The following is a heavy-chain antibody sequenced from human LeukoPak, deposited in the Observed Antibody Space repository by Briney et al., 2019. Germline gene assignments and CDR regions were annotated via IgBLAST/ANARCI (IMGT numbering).Heavy chain of an antibody. Sequence: GGSLRLSCSASGFTFSSYAMHWVRQAPGKGLEWVAVISYDGSNKYYTDSVRGRFTISRDNSKNTLYLQMDSLRAEDTAVYYCAKVQEMGTILPPFHYWGQGTLVTVSS. V-gene: IGHV3-30*04. J-gene: IGHJ4*02. CDR2: ISYDGSNK. CDR1: GFTFSSYA. D-gene: IGHD5-24*01. CDR3: AKVQEMGTILPPFHY.